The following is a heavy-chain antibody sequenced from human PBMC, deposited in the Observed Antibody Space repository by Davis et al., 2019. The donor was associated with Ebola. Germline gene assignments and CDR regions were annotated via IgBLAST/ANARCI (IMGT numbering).Heavy chain of an antibody. J-gene: IGHJ4*02. CDR2: MNPNSGNT. CDR1: GYTFTSYG. V-gene: IGHV1-8*02. D-gene: IGHD3-3*01. CDR3: ARDLTGFLEWLVFDY. Sequence: ASVTVSCKASGYTFTSYGLSWVRQAPGQGLEWMGWMNPNSGNTGYAQKFQGRVTMTRNTSASTAYMELSSLRSEDTAVYYCARDLTGFLEWLVFDYWGQGNLVTVSS.